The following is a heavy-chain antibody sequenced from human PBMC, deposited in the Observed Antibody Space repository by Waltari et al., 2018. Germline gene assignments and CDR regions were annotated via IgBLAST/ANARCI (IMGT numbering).Heavy chain of an antibody. J-gene: IGHJ4*02. Sequence: QLQLQESGPGLVNPSGTLSLTCVVSGDSMSGNSWWSWVRQSPDKGLEWIGQVHRSGRTNYNPSFASRAIVSLDTSMNKFSLRILSATAADTAVYFCARDLGRGLFLDSWGQGTLVTVSP. D-gene: IGHD2-15*01. CDR3: ARDLGRGLFLDS. CDR2: VHRSGRT. CDR1: GDSMSGNSW. V-gene: IGHV4-4*02.